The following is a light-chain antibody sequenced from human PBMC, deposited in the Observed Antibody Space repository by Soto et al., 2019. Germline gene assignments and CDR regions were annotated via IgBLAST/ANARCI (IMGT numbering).Light chain of an antibody. Sequence: EIVLTQSPATLSLSPGERSTLSCRASQSVSSYLAWYQQTPGQAPRRLIYDASNRATGIPARFSGSGSGTDFTLTIRSLEPEDFAVYYCQKRTNWTWTFGQGTKGDIK. V-gene: IGKV3-11*01. CDR2: DAS. CDR1: QSVSSY. J-gene: IGKJ1*01. CDR3: QKRTNWTWT.